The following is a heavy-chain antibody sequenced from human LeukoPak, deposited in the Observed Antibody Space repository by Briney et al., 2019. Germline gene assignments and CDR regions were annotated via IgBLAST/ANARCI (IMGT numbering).Heavy chain of an antibody. CDR3: AKDRIIAVAGTGLFDY. CDR2: ISSSSNVI. V-gene: IGHV3-48*01. CDR1: GFTFNSYA. D-gene: IGHD6-19*01. J-gene: IGHJ4*02. Sequence: PGGSLRLSCAASGFTFNSYAFNWVRQAPGKGLEWVSYISSSSNVIYYTDSVKGRFTISRDNARNLLSLQMNSLRAEDTAVYYCAKDRIIAVAGTGLFDYWGQGTLVTVSS.